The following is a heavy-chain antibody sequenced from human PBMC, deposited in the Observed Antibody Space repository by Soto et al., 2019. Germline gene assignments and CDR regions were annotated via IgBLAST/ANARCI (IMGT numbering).Heavy chain of an antibody. J-gene: IGHJ6*02. CDR2: INTNTGNP. D-gene: IGHD2-2*02. Sequence: GASVKVSCKASGYTFTSYAMNWVRQAPGQGLEWMGWINTNTGNPTYAQGFTGRFVFSLDTSVSTAYLQICSLKAEDTAVYYCARDRRAPEDIALVPDVIGYYYYGMDVWGQGTTVTVSS. CDR3: ARDRRAPEDIALVPDVIGYYYYGMDV. CDR1: GYTFTSYA. V-gene: IGHV7-4-1*01.